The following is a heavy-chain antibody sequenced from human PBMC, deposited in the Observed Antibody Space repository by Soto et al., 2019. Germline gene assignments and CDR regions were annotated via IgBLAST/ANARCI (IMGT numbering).Heavy chain of an antibody. CDR3: ARVRGYSGYDPTPYNWFDP. J-gene: IGHJ5*02. D-gene: IGHD5-12*01. CDR1: GGSIGGLGYY. CDR2: IYYSGST. Sequence: PFETLCLTWTVFGGSIGGLGYYWSLIRQHPGKGMEWIGYIYYSGSTYYNPSLKSRVTISVDTSKNQFSLKLSSVTAADTAVYYCARVRGYSGYDPTPYNWFDPWGQGTLVTVSS. V-gene: IGHV4-31*02.